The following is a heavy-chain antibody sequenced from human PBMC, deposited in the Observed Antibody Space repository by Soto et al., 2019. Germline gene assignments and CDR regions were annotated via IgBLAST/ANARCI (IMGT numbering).Heavy chain of an antibody. Sequence: ASVKVSCKASGYTFTSYGISWVRQAPGQELEWMGWISAYNGNSNYAQKLQDRVTMTTDTSTSTAYMELRSLRSDDTAVYYCARVIECSGGSCPFDYWGQGTLVTVSS. CDR1: GYTFTSYG. CDR2: ISAYNGNS. J-gene: IGHJ4*02. CDR3: ARVIECSGGSCPFDY. V-gene: IGHV1-18*01. D-gene: IGHD2-15*01.